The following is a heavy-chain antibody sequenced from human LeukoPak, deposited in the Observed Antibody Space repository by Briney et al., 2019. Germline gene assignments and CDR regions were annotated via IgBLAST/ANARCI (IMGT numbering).Heavy chain of an antibody. CDR1: GFTFTSYA. D-gene: IGHD3-3*01. Sequence: GGSLRLSCAASGFTFTSYAMSWIRQAPGKGLEWVSYISSSGSTIYYADSVKGRFTISRDNAKNSLYLQMNSLRAEDTAVYYCARDSLRFLEWLPRYYLDYWGQGTLVTVSS. J-gene: IGHJ4*02. CDR3: ARDSLRFLEWLPRYYLDY. V-gene: IGHV3-11*01. CDR2: ISSSGSTI.